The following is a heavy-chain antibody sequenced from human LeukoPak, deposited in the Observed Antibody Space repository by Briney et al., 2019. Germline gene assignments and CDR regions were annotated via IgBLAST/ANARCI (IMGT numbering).Heavy chain of an antibody. CDR3: ARLRRVRGVMGWFDP. D-gene: IGHD3-10*01. V-gene: IGHV4-39*01. CDR2: IFYSGST. J-gene: IGHJ5*02. CDR1: SGSISTSNYY. Sequence: SETLSLTCTVSSGSISTSNYYWGWVRQPPGKALEWIGNIFYSGSTYYSPSLKSRVTISVDTSKNQFSLKLSSVTAADTAVYYCARLRRVRGVMGWFDPWGQGTLVTVSS.